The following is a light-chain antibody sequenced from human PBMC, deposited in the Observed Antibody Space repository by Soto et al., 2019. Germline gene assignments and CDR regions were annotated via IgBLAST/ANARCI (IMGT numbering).Light chain of an antibody. J-gene: IGLJ3*02. CDR3: QVWDFSSDHPV. V-gene: IGLV3-21*04. CDR2: YDS. Sequence: SYELIQSPYVSAAPGKTARITCGGDNIGNKSVHWYQQKPGQAPVLVMYYDSDRPSGIPERFSGSNSGNTATLTISRVEAGDAADYYCQVWDFSSDHPVFGGGTKLTVL. CDR1: NIGNKS.